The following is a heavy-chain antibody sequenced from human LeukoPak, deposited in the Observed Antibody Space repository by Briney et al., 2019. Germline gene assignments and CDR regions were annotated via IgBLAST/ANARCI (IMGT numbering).Heavy chain of an antibody. J-gene: IGHJ4*02. CDR2: IKQDGSEK. V-gene: IGHV3-7*01. Sequence: GGSLRLSCVASKFTFSTYWMSWVRQAPGKGLEWVADIKQDGSEKYYVDSVKGRFTISRQNAKNSLFLQMNSLRAEDTAVYYCARDSMSDALPDYWGQGTLVSVSS. CDR3: ARDSMSDALPDY. CDR1: KFTFSTYW. D-gene: IGHD2-21*02.